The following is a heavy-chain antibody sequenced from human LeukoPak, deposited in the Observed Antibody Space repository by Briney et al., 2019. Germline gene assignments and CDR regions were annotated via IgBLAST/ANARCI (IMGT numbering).Heavy chain of an antibody. D-gene: IGHD2-2*01. J-gene: IGHJ3*02. V-gene: IGHV4-39*07. CDR1: GDSISSGPYF. Sequence: SETLSLTCTVSGDSISSGPYFWGWIRQPPGKGLEWLGNIHYTGSTYYKSSLRSRVTMSVDTSKNQFSLMLRSVTAADTDMYYCARLDGGQLGHCSSTSCNGAFDIWGQGAMVTVSS. CDR3: ARLDGGQLGHCSSTSCNGAFDI. CDR2: IHYTGST.